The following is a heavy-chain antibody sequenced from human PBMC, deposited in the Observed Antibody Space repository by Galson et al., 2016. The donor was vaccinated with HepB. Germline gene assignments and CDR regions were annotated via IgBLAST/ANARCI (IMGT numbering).Heavy chain of an antibody. Sequence: SLRLSCAATGFTFSTQSMNWVRQAPGKGLEWVSSIISTGFDTSYADSVKGRFTISRDNSKNTLSLQMNSLRAEDTAVYYCVQGSTAPAVWGEGTPVTVSS. CDR2: IISTGFDT. V-gene: IGHV3-21*04. J-gene: IGHJ6*04. CDR1: GFTFSTQS. D-gene: IGHD1-26*01. CDR3: VQGSTAPAV.